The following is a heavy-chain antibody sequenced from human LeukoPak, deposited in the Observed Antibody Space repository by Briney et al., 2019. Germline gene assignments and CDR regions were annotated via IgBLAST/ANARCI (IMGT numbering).Heavy chain of an antibody. D-gene: IGHD2-21*02. Sequence: GESLKISCKGSGYSFTSYWIGGVRQMPGKGLEWMGIIYPGDSDTRYSPSFQGQVTISADKSISTAYLQWSSLKASDTAMYYCARRSVVVTTPFDYWGQGTLVTVSS. CDR2: IYPGDSDT. J-gene: IGHJ4*02. CDR1: GYSFTSYW. CDR3: ARRSVVVTTPFDY. V-gene: IGHV5-51*01.